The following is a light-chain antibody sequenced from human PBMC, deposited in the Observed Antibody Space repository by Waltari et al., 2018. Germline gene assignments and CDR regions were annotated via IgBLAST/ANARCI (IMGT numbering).Light chain of an antibody. CDR1: SSDVGGYNY. CDR3: SSYTSSSHV. J-gene: IGLJ1*01. V-gene: IGLV2-14*01. CDR2: EVS. Sequence: QSALTQPASVSGSPGQSITISCTGTSSDVGGYNYVSWYHQHPGKAPKLMIYEVSNRPSGGSNRFSGSKSGNTASLTISGRQAEDEADYYCSSYTSSSHVFGTGTKVTVL.